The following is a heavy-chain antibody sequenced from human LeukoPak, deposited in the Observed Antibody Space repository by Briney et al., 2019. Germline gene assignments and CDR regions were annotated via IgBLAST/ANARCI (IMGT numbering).Heavy chain of an antibody. D-gene: IGHD3-10*01. Sequence: SETLSLTCTVSGDSISNNGYYWGWIRQPPGRGLEWIGSIYYGGSTYYNPSLKRRVTISVDTSKNQFSLKLTSVTAADTAVYYCARQAGVRDFDYWGQGTLVTVSS. CDR2: IYYGGST. CDR1: GDSISNNGYY. J-gene: IGHJ4*02. V-gene: IGHV4-39*01. CDR3: ARQAGVRDFDY.